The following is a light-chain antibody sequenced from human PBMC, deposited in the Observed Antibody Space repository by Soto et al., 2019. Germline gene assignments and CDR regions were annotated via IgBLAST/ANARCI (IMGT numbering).Light chain of an antibody. V-gene: IGLV2-14*01. CDR2: EVS. CDR1: SSDVGGYNY. J-gene: IGLJ1*01. Sequence: QSSLTQPACVSLSPGQSITISCTGTSSDVGGYNYVSWYQQHPGKAPKLMIYEVSNRPSGVSNRFSGSKSGNTASLTISGLQAEDEADYYCSSYTSSSTLGVFGTGTKVTVL. CDR3: SSYTSSSTLGV.